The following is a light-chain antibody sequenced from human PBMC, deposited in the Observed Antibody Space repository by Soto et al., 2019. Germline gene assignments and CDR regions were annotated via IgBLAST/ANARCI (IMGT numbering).Light chain of an antibody. CDR1: QSLGGN. J-gene: IGKJ1*01. V-gene: IGKV3-15*01. Sequence: EIVMTQSPATLAVSPGDTVTLSCRASQSLGGNLAWYQQKPGQAPRLFIFRASSRATGVPARFSASGSGTEFTLTISELQSADFAVYYCQQYSNWVPWTVGPGTKVDIK. CDR2: RAS. CDR3: QQYSNWVPWT.